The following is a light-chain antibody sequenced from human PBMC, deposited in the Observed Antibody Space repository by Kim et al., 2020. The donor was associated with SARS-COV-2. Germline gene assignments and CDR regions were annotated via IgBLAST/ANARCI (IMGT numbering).Light chain of an antibody. CDR1: QYVTRG. J-gene: IGKJ1*01. CDR2: DAS. Sequence: STLSESVGDRVTTTCRATQYVTRGLAWYQQKPGRAPKLLIYDASTLDRGVPSRFRGSGSGTEFTLTINSLQPDDFASYYCQHRQTFGQGTKVDIK. CDR3: QHRQT. V-gene: IGKV1-5*01.